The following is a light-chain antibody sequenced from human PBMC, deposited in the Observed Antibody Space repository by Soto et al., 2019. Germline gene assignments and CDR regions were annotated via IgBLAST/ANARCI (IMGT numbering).Light chain of an antibody. V-gene: IGLV2-14*01. CDR1: SSDVGGYNY. CDR2: EVS. CDR3: SAYTTGSTLVV. J-gene: IGLJ2*01. Sequence: QLVLTQPASVSGSPGQPITISCTGTSSDVGGYNYVSWYQQHPGRAPKLIIYEVSNRPSGVSNRFSGSKSGNTASLAISGLQAEDEADYYCSAYTTGSTLVVFGGGTKLTVL.